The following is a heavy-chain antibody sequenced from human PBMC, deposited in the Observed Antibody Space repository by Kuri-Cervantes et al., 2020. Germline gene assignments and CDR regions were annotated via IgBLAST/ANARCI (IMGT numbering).Heavy chain of an antibody. J-gene: IGHJ4*02. D-gene: IGHD4-17*01. Sequence: GESLKISCAASRFTFGDYWMNWVRQAPGKGLEWVASIRQDGSEMLYVDSVRGRFTISRDNARNSLHLQMNSLRAEDTAMYYCAREMTSGRPVGWGQGSLVTVSS. CDR2: IRQDGSEM. CDR1: RFTFGDYW. V-gene: IGHV3-7*01. CDR3: AREMTSGRPVG.